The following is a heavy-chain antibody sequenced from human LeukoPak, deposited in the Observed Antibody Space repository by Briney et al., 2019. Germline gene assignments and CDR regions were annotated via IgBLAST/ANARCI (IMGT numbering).Heavy chain of an antibody. V-gene: IGHV1-69*04. CDR3: ATLVGATLHDY. CDR2: IIPILGIA. Sequence: ASVKVSCKASGGTFSSYAISWVRQAPGQGLEWMGRIIPILGIANYAQKFQGRVTITADKSTSTAYMELSSLRSEDTAVYYCATLVGATLHDYWGQGTLVTVPS. D-gene: IGHD1-26*01. J-gene: IGHJ4*02. CDR1: GGTFSSYA.